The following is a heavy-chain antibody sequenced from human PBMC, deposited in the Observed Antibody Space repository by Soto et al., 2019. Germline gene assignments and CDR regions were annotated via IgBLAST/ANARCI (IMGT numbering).Heavy chain of an antibody. D-gene: IGHD4-17*01. CDR2: INSGGRT. CDR1: GFTFSSYT. CDR3: AKDLRPDGVWDFDY. J-gene: IGHJ4*02. Sequence: LRLSCAASGFTFSSYTMTWVRQAPGKGLEWVSGINSGGRTYYADSVKGRFTISRDDSKNTLYLQIISLRAEDTAVYYCAKDLRPDGVWDFDYWGQGTLVTVSS. V-gene: IGHV3-23*01.